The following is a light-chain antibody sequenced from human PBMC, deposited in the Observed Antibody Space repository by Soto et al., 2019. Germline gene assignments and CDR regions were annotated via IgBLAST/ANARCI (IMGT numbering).Light chain of an antibody. V-gene: IGLV2-14*03. Sequence: QSALTQPDYVSGSPGQSITISCTGTSSDVGGYKYVSWYQQHPGKAPKLMIYDVRNRPSGVSNRFSGSKSGNTASLTISGLQAEDEADYYCSSYTSSSTRVFGTGTKRTVL. J-gene: IGLJ1*01. CDR2: DVR. CDR1: SSDVGGYKY. CDR3: SSYTSSSTRV.